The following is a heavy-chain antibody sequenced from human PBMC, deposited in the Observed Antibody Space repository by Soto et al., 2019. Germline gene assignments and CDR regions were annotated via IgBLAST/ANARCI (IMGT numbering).Heavy chain of an antibody. CDR1: GFTVTNKY. V-gene: IGHV3-53*01. CDR3: ARGDYGDYGWYFDL. D-gene: IGHD4-17*01. Sequence: EVQLVESGGNLIQPGGSLGLSCAASGFTVTNKYMTWVRQAPGKGLEWVSLIYSGGATSYADSVKGRFTISRDNSKAILDLQVNRLRAEDTAVYYCARGDYGDYGWYFDLWGRGTLVTVSS. CDR2: IYSGGAT. J-gene: IGHJ2*01.